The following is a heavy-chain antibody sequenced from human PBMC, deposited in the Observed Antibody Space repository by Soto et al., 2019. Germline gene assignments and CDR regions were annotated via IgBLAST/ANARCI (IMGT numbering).Heavy chain of an antibody. CDR1: SGSINSNY. Sequence: QVHLQESGPGLVKPSETLSLTCTVSSGSINSNYWSWIRQPPGKGLEWIGYVYYSGSTNYNPSLKSRVTISVATSKNQFYLKVSSVTAADTAVYYCLYSRSWYYLDYWGQGMLVTVSS. CDR2: VYYSGST. CDR3: LYSRSWYYLDY. J-gene: IGHJ4*02. V-gene: IGHV4-59*08. D-gene: IGHD6-13*01.